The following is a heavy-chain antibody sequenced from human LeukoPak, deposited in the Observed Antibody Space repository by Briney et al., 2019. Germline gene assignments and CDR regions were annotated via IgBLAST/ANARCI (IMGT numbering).Heavy chain of an antibody. Sequence: SETLSVTCTVSGGSISSHYWSWIRQPPGKGLEWIGYIYYSGSTNYNPSLKSRVTTSVDTSKNQFSLKLSSVTAADTAVDYCARDCSRITGTTGSWFDPWGQGTLVTVSS. V-gene: IGHV4-59*11. CDR2: IYYSGST. CDR3: ARDCSRITGTTGSWFDP. CDR1: GGSISSHY. J-gene: IGHJ5*02. D-gene: IGHD1-7*01.